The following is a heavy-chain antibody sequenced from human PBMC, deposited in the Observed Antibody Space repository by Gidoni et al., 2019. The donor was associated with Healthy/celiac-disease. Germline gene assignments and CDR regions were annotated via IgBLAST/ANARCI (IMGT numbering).Heavy chain of an antibody. V-gene: IGHV4-39*07. CDR2: IYYSGST. CDR1: GGSISSSSYY. J-gene: IGHJ5*02. CDR3: ARDSNSRVAVAGTHGWFDP. D-gene: IGHD6-19*01. Sequence: QLQLQESGPGLVKPPETLSLTCTVSGGSISSSSYYWGWIRQPPGKGLEWIGSIYYSGSTYYNPSLKSRVTISVDTSKNQFSLKLSSVTAADTAVYYCARDSNSRVAVAGTHGWFDPWGQGTLVTVSS.